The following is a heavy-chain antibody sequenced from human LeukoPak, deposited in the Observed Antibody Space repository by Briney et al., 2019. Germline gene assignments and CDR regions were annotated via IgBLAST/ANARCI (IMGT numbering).Heavy chain of an antibody. D-gene: IGHD3-3*01. CDR3: ARDTHDFWSGYYYYYYYMDV. CDR2: ISAYNGNT. CDR1: GYTFTGYY. Sequence: ASVKVSCKASGYTFTGYYMHWVRQAPGQGLEWMGWISAYNGNTNYAQKLQGRVTMTTDTSTSTAYMELRSLRSDDTAVYYCARDTHDFWSGYYYYYYYMDVWGKGTTVTVSS. J-gene: IGHJ6*03. V-gene: IGHV1-18*04.